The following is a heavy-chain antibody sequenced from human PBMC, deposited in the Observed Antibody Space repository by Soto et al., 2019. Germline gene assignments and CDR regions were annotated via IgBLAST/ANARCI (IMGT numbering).Heavy chain of an antibody. CDR3: ARDGGRLLWFGDRSKNWFDP. CDR1: GGSISSYY. V-gene: IGHV4-59*12. J-gene: IGHJ5*02. CDR2: IYHSGST. Sequence: PSETLSLTCTVSGGSISSYYWSWIRQHPGKGLEWIGYIYHSGSTNYNPSLKSRVTISVDTSKNQFSLKLSSVTAADTAVYYCARDGGRLLWFGDRSKNWFDPWGQGTLVTVSS. D-gene: IGHD3-10*01.